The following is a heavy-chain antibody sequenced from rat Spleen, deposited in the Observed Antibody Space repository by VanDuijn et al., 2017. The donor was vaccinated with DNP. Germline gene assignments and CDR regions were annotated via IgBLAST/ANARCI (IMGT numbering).Heavy chain of an antibody. CDR2: IRTKPKNYAT. CDR1: GFTFSDYN. J-gene: IGHJ2*01. Sequence: VQLVESGGGLVQPGRSLKLSCEASGFTFSDYNMAWVRQAPGKGLEWVAHIRTKPKNYATSYADSVKGRFTISRDDSKSMVYLQMDNLKTEDTAMYYCTAALITGDYWGQGVMVTVSS. CDR3: TAALITGDY. V-gene: IGHV10-5*01. D-gene: IGHD1-10*01.